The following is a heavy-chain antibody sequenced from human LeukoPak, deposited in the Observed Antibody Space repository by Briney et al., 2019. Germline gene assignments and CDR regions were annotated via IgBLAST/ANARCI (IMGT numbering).Heavy chain of an antibody. D-gene: IGHD4-17*01. CDR2: IYYSGST. Sequence: SQTLSLTCAVSGGSISSGGYSWSWIRQPPGKGLEWIGYIYYSGSTYYNPSLKSRVTISVDTSKNQFSLKLSSVTAADTAVYYCARDDDYGDYAWGQGTLVTVSS. CDR1: GGSISSGGYS. J-gene: IGHJ4*02. CDR3: ARDDDYGDYA. V-gene: IGHV4-31*11.